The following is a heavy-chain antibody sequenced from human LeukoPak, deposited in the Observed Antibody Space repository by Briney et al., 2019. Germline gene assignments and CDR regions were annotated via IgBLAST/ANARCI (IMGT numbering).Heavy chain of an antibody. CDR3: QTYYYDTSGYYYIDQ. D-gene: IGHD3-22*01. J-gene: IGHJ4*02. CDR2: IRGKGYGGTT. Sequence: GGSLRLSCTTSGFTFGDYAMSWVRQAPGKGLEWVGFIRGKGYGGTTEYAASVKGRFTISRDDSKSIAYLQMNSLKTEDTAVYYCQTYYYDTSGYYYIDQWGQGTLVTVSS. CDR1: GFTFGDYA. V-gene: IGHV3-49*04.